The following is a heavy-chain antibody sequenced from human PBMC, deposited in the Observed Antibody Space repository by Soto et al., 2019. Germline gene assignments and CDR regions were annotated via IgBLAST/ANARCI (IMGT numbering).Heavy chain of an antibody. Sequence: PGGSLRLSCAASEFFFSSYAMSWVRQAPGKGLEWVSAISGSGAGTFYADSVKGRFTISRDSSRNTLYLQMNSLRDEDTAVYYCAKESGTYYPVFDYWSQGPLVTVS. CDR2: ISGSGAGT. CDR3: AKESGTYYPVFDY. J-gene: IGHJ4*02. D-gene: IGHD1-26*01. V-gene: IGHV3-23*01. CDR1: EFFFSSYA.